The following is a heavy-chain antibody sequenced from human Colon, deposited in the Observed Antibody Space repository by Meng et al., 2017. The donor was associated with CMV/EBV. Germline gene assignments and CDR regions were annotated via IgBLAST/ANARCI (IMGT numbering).Heavy chain of an antibody. CDR3: ARASNSSFDP. CDR1: GFTFSAFP. D-gene: IGHD4-11*01. Sequence: GESLKISCAASGFTFSAFPIHWVRQAPGKGLEWVAIISHDGTKKYYAESVKGRFSLSRDNSQNTVNMHMNSLRGADTAVYYCARASNSSFDPWGQGTLVTVSS. J-gene: IGHJ5*02. CDR2: ISHDGTKK. V-gene: IGHV3-30*04.